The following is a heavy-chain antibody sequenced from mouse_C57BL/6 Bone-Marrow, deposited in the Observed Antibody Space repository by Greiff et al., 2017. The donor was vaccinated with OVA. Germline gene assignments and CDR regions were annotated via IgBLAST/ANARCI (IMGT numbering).Heavy chain of an antibody. CDR1: GYTFTSYG. Sequence: VQVVESGAELARPGASVKLSCKASGYTFTSYGISWVKQRTGQGLEWIGEIYPRSGNTYYNEKFKGKATLTADKSSSTAYMELRSLTSEDSAVYFCARNYGSSYLTYWGQGTLVTVSA. CDR2: IYPRSGNT. V-gene: IGHV1-81*01. J-gene: IGHJ3*01. D-gene: IGHD1-1*01. CDR3: ARNYGSSYLTY.